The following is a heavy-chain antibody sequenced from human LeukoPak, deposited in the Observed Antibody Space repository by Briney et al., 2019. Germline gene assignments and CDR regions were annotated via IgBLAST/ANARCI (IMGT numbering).Heavy chain of an antibody. CDR3: ARGEMRQYYFDY. Sequence: SETLSLTCAVYGGSFSGYYWSWIRQPPGKGLEWIGEINHSGSTNYNPSLKSRVTISVDTSKNQFSLKLSSVTAADTAVYYCARGEMRQYYFDYWGQGTLVTVSS. J-gene: IGHJ4*02. CDR1: GGSFSGYY. V-gene: IGHV4-34*09. D-gene: IGHD5-24*01. CDR2: INHSGST.